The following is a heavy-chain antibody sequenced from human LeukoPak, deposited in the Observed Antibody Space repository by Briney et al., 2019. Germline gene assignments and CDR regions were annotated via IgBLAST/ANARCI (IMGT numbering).Heavy chain of an antibody. CDR2: ISYDGSNK. J-gene: IGHJ4*02. V-gene: IGHV3-30-3*01. Sequence: GGSLRLSCAASGFTFSSYAMHWVRQAPGKGLEWVAVISYDGSNKYYADSVKGRFTISRDNPKNTLYLQMNSLRAEDTAVYYCARERYYYDSSGYYSTWGYFDYWGQGTLVTVSS. CDR3: ARERYYYDSSGYYSTWGYFDY. CDR1: GFTFSSYA. D-gene: IGHD3-22*01.